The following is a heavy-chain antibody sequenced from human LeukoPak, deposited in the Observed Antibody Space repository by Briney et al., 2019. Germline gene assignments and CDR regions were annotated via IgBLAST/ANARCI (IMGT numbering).Heavy chain of an antibody. D-gene: IGHD3-9*01. CDR2: FSGSGGNT. Sequence: GGSLRLSCAASGFTFSSYAMSWVRQAPGKGLEWVSAFSGSGGNTYYAESVKGRFTISRDNSQNTLFLQVNSLRAEDTAVYYCARDLRGSIVRYFDYWGQGTLVTVSS. J-gene: IGHJ4*02. CDR3: ARDLRGSIVRYFDY. V-gene: IGHV3-23*01. CDR1: GFTFSSYA.